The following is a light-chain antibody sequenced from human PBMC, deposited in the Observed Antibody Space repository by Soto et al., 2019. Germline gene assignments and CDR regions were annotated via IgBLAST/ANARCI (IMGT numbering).Light chain of an antibody. J-gene: IGKJ1*01. CDR3: QQSYSTPPWT. V-gene: IGKV1-39*01. CDR1: QSISSY. Sequence: DIQMTQSPSSLSASVGDRVTITCRASQSISSYLNWDQQKQGKAPKLLIYAASSLQSGVPSRFSGSGSGTDFTLTISRLQPEDVAAYYCQQSYSTPPWTFGQGTKVEIK. CDR2: AAS.